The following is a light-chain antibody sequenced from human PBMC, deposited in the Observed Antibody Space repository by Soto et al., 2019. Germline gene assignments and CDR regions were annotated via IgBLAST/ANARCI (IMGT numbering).Light chain of an antibody. CDR3: QQSYNTPALT. J-gene: IGKJ4*01. CDR1: QRISNF. CDR2: GAS. Sequence: IQMTQTPSALSAAVGDRVTITFRASQRISNFLNWYQQKPGKDPKLLIYGASNLQSGVPSRLSGSGSGKHFTLTISGLQPDDFATYYCQQSYNTPALTFGRGTNVDIK. V-gene: IGKV1-39*01.